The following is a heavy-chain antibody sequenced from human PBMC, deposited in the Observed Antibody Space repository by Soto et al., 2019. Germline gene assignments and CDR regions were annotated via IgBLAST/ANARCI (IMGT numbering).Heavy chain of an antibody. CDR2: IVPIFGTA. CDR3: ARARRRGGVDAFDI. CDR1: GGTFSSYA. Sequence: QVQLVQSGAEVKKPGSSVKVSCKASGGTFSSYAISWVRQAPGQGLEWMGGIVPIFGTANYGQKFQGKVTITADESTSTASMELSSLRSEDTAVYYCARARRRGGVDAFDIWGQGTMVTVSS. J-gene: IGHJ3*02. D-gene: IGHD3-16*01. V-gene: IGHV1-69*12.